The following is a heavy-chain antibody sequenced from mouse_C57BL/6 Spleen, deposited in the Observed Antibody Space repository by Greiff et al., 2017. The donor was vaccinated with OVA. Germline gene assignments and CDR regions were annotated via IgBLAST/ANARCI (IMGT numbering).Heavy chain of an antibody. D-gene: IGHD3-2*02. CDR2: IDPSDSYT. J-gene: IGHJ3*01. V-gene: IGHV1-69*01. CDR1: GYTFTSYW. CDR3: ARSYSSGYVAY. Sequence: VQLQESGAELVMPGASVKLSCKASGYTFTSYWMHWVKQRPGQGLEWIGEIDPSDSYTNYNQKFKGKSTLTVDKSSSTAYMQLSSLTSEDSAVYYCARSYSSGYVAYWGQGTLVTVSA.